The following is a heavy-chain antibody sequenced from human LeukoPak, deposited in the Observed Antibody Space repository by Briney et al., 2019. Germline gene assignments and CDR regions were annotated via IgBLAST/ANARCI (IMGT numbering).Heavy chain of an antibody. V-gene: IGHV4-39*01. CDR2: YSGST. D-gene: IGHD3-10*01. CDR1: GDSISSSTYY. CDR3: ARSSYGAGSKPYWVDC. Sequence: SETLSLTCTVSGDSISSSTYYWAWIRQPPGKGLEYIGSYSGSTYYNPSLKSRVTISVDTSKKQFSLKLSSVTAADTAVYYCARSSYGAGSKPYWVDCWGQGTLVTVSP. J-gene: IGHJ4*02.